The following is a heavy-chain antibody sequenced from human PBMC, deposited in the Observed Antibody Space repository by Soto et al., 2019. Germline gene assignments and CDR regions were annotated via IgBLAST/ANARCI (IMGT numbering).Heavy chain of an antibody. D-gene: IGHD3-10*01. Sequence: ASVKVSCKASGYTFTGYYMHWVRQAPGQGLEWMGWINPNSGGTNYAQKFQGRVTMTRDTSISTAYMELSRLRSEDTAVYYCAKVRPDKTVVKAFDYWGQGNLVTVAS. CDR2: INPNSGGT. J-gene: IGHJ4*02. CDR1: GYTFTGYY. V-gene: IGHV1-2*02. CDR3: AKVRPDKTVVKAFDY.